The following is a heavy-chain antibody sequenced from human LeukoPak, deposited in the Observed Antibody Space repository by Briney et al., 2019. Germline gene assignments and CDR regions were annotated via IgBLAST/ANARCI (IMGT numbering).Heavy chain of an antibody. CDR3: LRFSQFDLAFDY. CDR2: IHYTGIT. D-gene: IGHD5-24*01. J-gene: IGHJ4*02. V-gene: IGHV4-39*07. CDR1: GGSVNCSSCF. Sequence: SETLSLACQVSGGSVNCSSCFWGWIRQPPGKGLEWLGSIHYTGITNDNPSLKSRVTTSVDTSQNHFSLRLKSVTAADTAVYYCLRFSQFDLAFDYWGQGTLVSVSS.